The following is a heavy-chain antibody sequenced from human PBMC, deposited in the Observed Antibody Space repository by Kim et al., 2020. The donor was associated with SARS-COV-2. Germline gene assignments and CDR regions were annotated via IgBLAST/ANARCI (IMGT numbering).Heavy chain of an antibody. CDR3: ARMVRGVSYYYYYGMDV. J-gene: IGHJ6*02. D-gene: IGHD3-10*01. CDR1: GGSFSGYY. Sequence: SETLSLTCAVYGGSFSGYYWSWIRQPPGKGLEWIGEINHSGSTNYNPSLKSRVTISVDTSKNQFSLKLSSVTAADTAVYYCARMVRGVSYYYYYGMDVWGQGTTVTVSS. CDR2: INHSGST. V-gene: IGHV4-34*01.